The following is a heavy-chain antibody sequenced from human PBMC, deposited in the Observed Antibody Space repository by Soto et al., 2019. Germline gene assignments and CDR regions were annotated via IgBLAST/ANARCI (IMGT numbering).Heavy chain of an antibody. J-gene: IGHJ4*02. Sequence: EVQLVESGGGLVQPGGSLTISCAASGFSINSYWMHWVRQAPGKGLVWVSRIDGDGSTAGSSTTYADSVRGRFTNPRDNSKKTLYLKMNSLRADDTAVYYCVRESHGDYWGQGTLVTVSS. CDR1: GFSINSYW. CDR3: VRESHGDY. CDR2: IDGDGSTAGSST. V-gene: IGHV3-74*01.